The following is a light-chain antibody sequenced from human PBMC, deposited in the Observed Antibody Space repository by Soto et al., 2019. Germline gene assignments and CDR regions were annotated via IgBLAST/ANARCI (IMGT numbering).Light chain of an antibody. CDR1: QSISSY. CDR2: AAS. V-gene: IGKV1-39*01. Sequence: DIQMTQSPSSLSASLGDRVTITCRASQSISSYLNWYQQKPGKAPQLLIYAASSLQSGVPSRFSGSGSGTDFTLTISSLQPEDFATYYCQQNYSTPYTFGQGTKLEIK. CDR3: QQNYSTPYT. J-gene: IGKJ2*01.